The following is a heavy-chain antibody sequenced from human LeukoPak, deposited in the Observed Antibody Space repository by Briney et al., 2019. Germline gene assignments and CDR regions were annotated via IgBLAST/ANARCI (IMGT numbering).Heavy chain of an antibody. D-gene: IGHD3-10*01. V-gene: IGHV3-30-3*01. CDR2: ISYDGRDQ. CDR1: GFSLRGYA. Sequence: GGSLRLSCVASGFSLRGYAMHWVRQAPGKGGLEWVTMISYDGRDQYYADSVKGRFTISRDDSKNTLFLQMNSLRVEDTALYHCARIGLGVSFGSGFDYWGQGTLVTVTS. J-gene: IGHJ4*02. CDR3: ARIGLGVSFGSGFDY.